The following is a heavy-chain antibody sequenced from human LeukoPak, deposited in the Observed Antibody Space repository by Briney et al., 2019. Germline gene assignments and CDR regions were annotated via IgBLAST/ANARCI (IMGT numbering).Heavy chain of an antibody. CDR3: AKGHYSGYDVPDY. CDR2: ISSSSSYI. J-gene: IGHJ4*02. V-gene: IGHV3-21*04. Sequence: PGGSLRLSCAASGFTFSSYSMNWVRQAPGKGLEWVSSISSSSSYIYYVDSVKGRFTISRDNAKNSLYLQMNSLRAEDTALYYCAKGHYSGYDVPDYWGQGTLVTVSS. D-gene: IGHD5-12*01. CDR1: GFTFSSYS.